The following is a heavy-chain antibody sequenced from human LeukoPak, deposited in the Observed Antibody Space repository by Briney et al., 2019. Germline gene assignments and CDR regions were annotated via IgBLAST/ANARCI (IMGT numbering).Heavy chain of an antibody. Sequence: PSETLSLTCTVSGGSISSYYWSWIRQPPGKGLEWIGYIYYSGSTNYNPSLKSRVTISVDTSKNQFSLKLSSVTAADTAVYYCARLNPIIAAAAFDIWGQGTMVTVSS. CDR2: IYYSGST. J-gene: IGHJ3*02. V-gene: IGHV4-59*08. CDR1: GGSISSYY. D-gene: IGHD6-13*01. CDR3: ARLNPIIAAAAFDI.